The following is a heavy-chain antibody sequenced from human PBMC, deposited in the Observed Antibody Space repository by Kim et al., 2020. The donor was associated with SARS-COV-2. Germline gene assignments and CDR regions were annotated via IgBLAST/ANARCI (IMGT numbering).Heavy chain of an antibody. CDR1: GGSFSSYA. V-gene: IGHV1-69*13. D-gene: IGHD4-17*01. CDR3: ARSRLGDGVYYYYYYMNV. Sequence: SVKVFCKVSGGSFSSYAIRWLRQAPGQGLEWLGGIIPIFGTANYAQKFQGRVTITADESTSTAYMELSSLRSEDTAVYYCARSRLGDGVYYYYYYMNVWGTGTTVTVCS. J-gene: IGHJ6*03. CDR2: IIPIFGTA.